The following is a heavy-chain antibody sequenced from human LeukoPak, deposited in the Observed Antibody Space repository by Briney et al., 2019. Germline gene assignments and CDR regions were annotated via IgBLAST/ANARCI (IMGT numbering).Heavy chain of an antibody. CDR1: GFTFSTYP. CDR3: ARAGPPAFDP. Sequence: PGGSLRLSCAASGFTFSTYPMNWVRQAPGKGLEWVSYISPSSSTIYYADSVKGRFTISRDNAKSSLFLQMNSLRAEDTAVYYCARAGPPAFDPWGQGTLVTVSS. J-gene: IGHJ5*02. CDR2: ISPSSSTI. V-gene: IGHV3-48*01.